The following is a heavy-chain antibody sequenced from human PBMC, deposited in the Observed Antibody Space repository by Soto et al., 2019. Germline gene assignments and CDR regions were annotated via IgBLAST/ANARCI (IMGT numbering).Heavy chain of an antibody. CDR1: GGSIRSGGYS. V-gene: IGHV4-30-4*01. CDR3: ATDRYDY. D-gene: IGHD6-25*01. CDR2: IYYSGST. J-gene: IGHJ4*02. Sequence: PPQPLSLTYAVSGGSIRSGGYSWSWIRQPPGKGLEWIGYIYYSGSTYYNPSLKSRVTISVDTSKNQFSLKLSSVTAADTAVYYCATDRYDYWGQGTLVTVSS.